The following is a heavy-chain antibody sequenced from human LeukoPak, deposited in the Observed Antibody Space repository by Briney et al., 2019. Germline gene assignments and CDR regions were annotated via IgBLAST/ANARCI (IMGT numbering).Heavy chain of an antibody. J-gene: IGHJ4*02. CDR3: ARDKREEYDSSGYSDY. CDR2: ISAYNGNT. Sequence: ASVKVSCKASGYTFFSYNINWVRQAPGQGLEWMGWISAYNGNTDHAQKLQGRVTMTTDTSTSTAYMELRSLRSDDTAVYYCARDKREEYDSSGYSDYWGQGTLVTVSS. D-gene: IGHD3-22*01. V-gene: IGHV1-18*01. CDR1: GYTFFSYN.